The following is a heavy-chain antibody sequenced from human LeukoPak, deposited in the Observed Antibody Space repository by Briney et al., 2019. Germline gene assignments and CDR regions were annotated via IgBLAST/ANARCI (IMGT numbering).Heavy chain of an antibody. D-gene: IGHD3-22*01. CDR3: ARGPASGYYYFY. V-gene: IGHV1-69*13. CDR1: GGTFCSYA. Sequence: ASVKVSCKASGGTFCSYAISWVRQAPGQGPEWMGGIIPIFGTANYAQKFQGRVTITADESTGTAYMELSSLRSEDTAVYYCARGPASGYYYFYWCQGTLVTVSS. CDR2: IIPIFGTA. J-gene: IGHJ4*02.